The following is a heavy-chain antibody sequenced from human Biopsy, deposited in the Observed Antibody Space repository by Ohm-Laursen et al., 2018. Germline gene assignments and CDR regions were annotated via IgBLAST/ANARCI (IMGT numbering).Heavy chain of an antibody. CDR3: ARDGGVSYFGLDV. Sequence: SLRLSCAASGFTFDDYTMHWVRQIPGKGREWVSLISWDGSRTYYADSVRGRFTISRDNAKNCLYLQMNSLRTQDTALYYCARDGGVSYFGLDVWGLGTTVTVSS. CDR2: ISWDGSRT. CDR1: GFTFDDYT. D-gene: IGHD3-16*01. J-gene: IGHJ6*02. V-gene: IGHV3-43*01.